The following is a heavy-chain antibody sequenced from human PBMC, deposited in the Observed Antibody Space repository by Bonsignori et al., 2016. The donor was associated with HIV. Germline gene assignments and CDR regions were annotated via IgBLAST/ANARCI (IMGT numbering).Heavy chain of an antibody. CDR2: IIPILGIA. V-gene: IGHV1-69*10. D-gene: IGHD1-14*01. J-gene: IGHJ3*02. Sequence: WVRQAPGQGLEWMGGIIPILGIANYAQKFQGRVTITADKSTSTAYMELSSLRSEDTAVYYCARDRPELEDAFDIWGQGTMVTVSS. CDR3: ARDRPELEDAFDI.